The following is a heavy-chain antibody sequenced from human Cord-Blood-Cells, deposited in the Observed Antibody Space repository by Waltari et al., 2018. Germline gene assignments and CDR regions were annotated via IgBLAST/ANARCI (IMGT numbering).Heavy chain of an antibody. CDR3: ARDSNSSSWYAFDI. CDR2: INPNSGGT. CDR1: GYTFTGYY. D-gene: IGHD6-13*01. Sequence: QVQLVQSGAEVKKPGASVKVSCKASGYTFTGYYMHWVREAPGQGLEWMGWINPNSGGTNYAQKFQGWVTMTRDTSISTAYMELRRLRSDDTAVYYCARDSNSSSWYAFDIWGQGTMVTVSS. J-gene: IGHJ3*02. V-gene: IGHV1-2*04.